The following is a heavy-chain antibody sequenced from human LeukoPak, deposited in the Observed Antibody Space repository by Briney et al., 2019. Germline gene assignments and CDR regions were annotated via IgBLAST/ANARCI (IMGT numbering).Heavy chain of an antibody. Sequence: GASVKVSCKASGYTFTSYDINWVRQATGQGLEWMGWMNPNSGNTGYAQKFQGRVTITRNTSISTAYMELSSLRSEDTAVYYCARSWSGSFWVYGMDVWGQGTTVTVSS. V-gene: IGHV1-8*01. CDR1: GYTFTSYD. D-gene: IGHD1-26*01. CDR2: MNPNSGNT. CDR3: ARSWSGSFWVYGMDV. J-gene: IGHJ6*02.